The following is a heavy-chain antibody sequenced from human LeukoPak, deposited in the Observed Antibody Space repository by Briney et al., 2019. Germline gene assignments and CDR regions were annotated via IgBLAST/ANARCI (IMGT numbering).Heavy chain of an antibody. CDR1: GFAFGVAW. V-gene: IGHV3-74*03. CDR3: AKDYFGSLEY. D-gene: IGHD2/OR15-2a*01. J-gene: IGHJ4*02. Sequence: PGGSLRLSCAASGFAFGVAWMHWVRQAPGKGLVWVSVIKSDGSGTTYADSVKGRFTISRDNAKNTVYLQVNSLRDEDTAVYYCAKDYFGSLEYWGQGTLVTVSS. CDR2: IKSDGSGT.